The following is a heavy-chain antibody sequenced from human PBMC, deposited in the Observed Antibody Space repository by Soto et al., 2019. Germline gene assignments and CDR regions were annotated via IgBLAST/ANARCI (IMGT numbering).Heavy chain of an antibody. V-gene: IGHV4-4*02. Sequence: SETLSLTCAVSGGSISMNWWSWVRQPPGKGLEWIGEIYHSGSTNYNPSLKSRVAISVDKSKNQFSLKLSSVTAADTAVYYCARVVQGIDYWGQGTLVTVSS. D-gene: IGHD3-10*01. J-gene: IGHJ4*02. CDR3: ARVVQGIDY. CDR1: GGSISMNW. CDR2: IYHSGST.